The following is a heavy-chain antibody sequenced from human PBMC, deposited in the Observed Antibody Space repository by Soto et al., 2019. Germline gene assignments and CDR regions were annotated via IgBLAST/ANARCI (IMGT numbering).Heavy chain of an antibody. D-gene: IGHD2-15*01. CDR2: ISWNSNII. J-gene: IGHJ4*02. V-gene: IGHV3-9*01. CDR3: AKGGPDGFGSGGRCYFDY. CDR1: GFTFDDYA. Sequence: EVQLVESGGGLVQPGRSLRLSCAASGFTFDDYAMHWVRRVPGKGLEWVSSISWNSNIIGYEDSVKGRFTISRDNAKNSLYLQMNSLRPEDTALYYCAKGGPDGFGSGGRCYFDYWGQRTLVTVSS.